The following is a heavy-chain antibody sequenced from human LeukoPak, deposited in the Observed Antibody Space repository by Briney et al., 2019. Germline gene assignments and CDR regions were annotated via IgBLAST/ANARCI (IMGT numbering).Heavy chain of an antibody. V-gene: IGHV1-2*02. Sequence: ASVKVSCKASGNTFIGNYIHWVRQARGQGLEWMGWINPNSGGANYAQRFQGRVTMTRDTSVTTAVLDLDRLTSDDTAVYYCVTRSYTSGWPTWGQGTLVTVSS. CDR3: VTRSYTSGWPT. CDR1: GNTFIGNY. J-gene: IGHJ5*02. CDR2: INPNSGGA. D-gene: IGHD6-19*01.